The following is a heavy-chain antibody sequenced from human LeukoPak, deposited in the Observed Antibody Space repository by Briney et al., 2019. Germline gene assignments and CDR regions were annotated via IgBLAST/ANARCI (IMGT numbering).Heavy chain of an antibody. V-gene: IGHV3-21*01. CDR3: ARSGSYYDSSGYYFDY. Sequence: GGSLRLSCAASGFTFSSYSMNWVRQAPGKGLEWVSSISSSSSYIYYADSVKGRFTISRDNAKNSLYLQMNSLRAEDTAVYYCARSGSYYDSSGYYFDYWGQGALVTVSS. CDR2: ISSSSSYI. CDR1: GFTFSSYS. D-gene: IGHD3-22*01. J-gene: IGHJ4*02.